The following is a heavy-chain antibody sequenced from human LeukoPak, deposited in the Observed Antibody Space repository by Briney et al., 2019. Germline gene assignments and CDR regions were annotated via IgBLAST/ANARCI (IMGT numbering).Heavy chain of an antibody. J-gene: IGHJ4*02. CDR1: GFIFSDYY. CDR2: ISSSSSYT. Sequence: GGSLRLSCAASGFIFSDYYMSWIRQTPGKGLEWISYISSSSSYTNYVDSVKGRFTISRDNSKNTLYLQMNSLRAEDTAVYYCAKDSRGYSYGSDYWGQGTLVTVSS. V-gene: IGHV3-11*06. CDR3: AKDSRGYSYGSDY. D-gene: IGHD5-18*01.